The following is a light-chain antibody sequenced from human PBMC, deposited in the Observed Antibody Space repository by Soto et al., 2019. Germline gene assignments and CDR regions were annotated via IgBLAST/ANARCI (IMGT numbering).Light chain of an antibody. V-gene: IGLV2-8*01. CDR2: EVS. Sequence: QSALTQPPSASGSFGQSVTISCTGTSSDVGGYNYVSWYQQHPGKAPKLMIYEVSERPSGVPDRFSGSKSGNTASLTVSGLQADDAADYCCSSYSGTNYHYVFGTGTKVTVL. J-gene: IGLJ1*01. CDR3: SSYSGTNYHYV. CDR1: SSDVGGYNY.